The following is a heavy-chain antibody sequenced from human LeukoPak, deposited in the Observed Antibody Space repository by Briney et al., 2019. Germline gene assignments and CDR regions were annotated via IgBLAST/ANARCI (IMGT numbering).Heavy chain of an antibody. Sequence: SETLSLTCTVSGGSISSYYWSWIRQPAGKGLEWIGRIYTSGSTNYNPSLKSRVTMSVDTSKNQFSLKLSSVTAADTAVYYCARDWTMYYYDGSGYSSWFDPWGQGTLVTVSS. V-gene: IGHV4-4*07. CDR3: ARDWTMYYYDGSGYSSWFDP. J-gene: IGHJ5*02. D-gene: IGHD3-22*01. CDR2: IYTSGST. CDR1: GGSISSYY.